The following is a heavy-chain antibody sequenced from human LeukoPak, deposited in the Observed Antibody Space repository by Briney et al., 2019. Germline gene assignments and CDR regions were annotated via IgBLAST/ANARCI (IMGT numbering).Heavy chain of an antibody. D-gene: IGHD3-16*02. CDR1: GFIFSDYY. J-gene: IGHJ6*03. V-gene: IGHV3-11*04. CDR2: SSSSQNTI. Sequence: GGSLRLSCTASGFIFSDYYMSWIRQAPGKGLEWVSYSSSSQNTIYYADSVKGRFTISRDNAKNSLYLQMNSLRAEDTAVYYCARDLLGYNYYYMDVWGKGTTVTVSS. CDR3: ARDLLGYNYYYMDV.